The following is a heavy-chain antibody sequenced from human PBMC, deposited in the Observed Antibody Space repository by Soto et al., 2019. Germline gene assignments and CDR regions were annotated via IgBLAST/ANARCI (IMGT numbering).Heavy chain of an antibody. J-gene: IGHJ4*01. D-gene: IGHD5-18*01. CDR2: IYYSGST. Sequence: SETLSLTCTVSGGSISSGGYYWSWIRQHPGKGLEWIGYIYYSGSTYYNPSLKSRVTISVDTSKNQFSLKLSSVTAADTAVYYCAREGSVDTAMVTVFDYCGQGALVTVSA. CDR1: GGSISSGGYY. CDR3: AREGSVDTAMVTVFDY. V-gene: IGHV4-31*03.